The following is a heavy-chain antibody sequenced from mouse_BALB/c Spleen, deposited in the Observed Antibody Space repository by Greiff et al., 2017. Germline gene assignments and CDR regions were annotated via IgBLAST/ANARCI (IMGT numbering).Heavy chain of an antibody. CDR1: GFSLTSYG. J-gene: IGHJ4*01. CDR2: IWAGGST. D-gene: IGHD5-5*01. Sequence: VQVVESGPGLVAPSQSLSITCIVSGFSLTSYGVHWVRQPPGKGLEWLGVIWAGGSTNYNSALMSRLSISKDNSKSQVFLKMNSLQTDDTAMYYCARGLPQSTMDYWGQGTSVTVSS. V-gene: IGHV2-9*02. CDR3: ARGLPQSTMDY.